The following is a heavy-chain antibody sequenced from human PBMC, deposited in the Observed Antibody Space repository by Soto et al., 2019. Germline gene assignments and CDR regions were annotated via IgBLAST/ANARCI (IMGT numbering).Heavy chain of an antibody. CDR1: GYSFTSYW. V-gene: IGHV5-51*01. CDR2: IYPGDSDT. J-gene: IGHJ6*02. Sequence: GESLKISCKGSGYSFTSYWIGWVRQMPGKGLEWIGIIYPGDSDTRYSPSFQGQVTISADKSISTAYLQWSSLKASDTAMYYCARHKGRVTIFGVVSYRMAVWGQGTTVTVSS. CDR3: ARHKGRVTIFGVVSYRMAV. D-gene: IGHD3-3*01.